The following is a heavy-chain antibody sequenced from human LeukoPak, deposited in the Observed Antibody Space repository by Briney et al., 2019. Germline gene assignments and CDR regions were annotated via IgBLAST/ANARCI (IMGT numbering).Heavy chain of an antibody. J-gene: IGHJ4*02. CDR3: ARVGIAYYYDSSGYYTDF. V-gene: IGHV3-20*04. D-gene: IGHD3-22*01. CDR1: GFTFEDYG. CDR2: INWNGDNP. Sequence: GGSLRLSCEASGFTFEDYGMTWVRQRPGKGLEYVCEINWNGDNPVYENSLRGRFTISRDNAKNSLYLQMNSLRAEDTAVYYCARVGIAYYYDSSGYYTDFWGQGTLVTVSS.